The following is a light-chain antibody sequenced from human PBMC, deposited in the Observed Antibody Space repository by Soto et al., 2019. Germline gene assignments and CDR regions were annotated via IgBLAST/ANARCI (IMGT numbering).Light chain of an antibody. CDR3: QQRANWPLT. Sequence: EIVLTQSPATVSLSPGERVTLSCRASQYVNIYLAWYQQKPGQAPRLLIYDASNRATGVPARFSGSGSGTDFTLIISSLESEDFAVYYCQQRANWPLTFGGGTKVEIK. V-gene: IGKV3-11*01. J-gene: IGKJ4*01. CDR2: DAS. CDR1: QYVNIY.